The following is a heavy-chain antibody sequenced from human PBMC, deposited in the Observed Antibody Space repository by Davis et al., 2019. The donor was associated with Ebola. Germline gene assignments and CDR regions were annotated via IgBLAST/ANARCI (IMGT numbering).Heavy chain of an antibody. V-gene: IGHV3-30-3*01. Sequence: PGGSLRLSCATSGFTFSSYAMHWVRQAPGKGLEWVAVISYDGSNKYYADSVKGRFTISRDNSKNTLYLQMNSLRAEDTAVYYCAKGGDDYSSYYFDYWGQGTLVTVSS. J-gene: IGHJ4*02. D-gene: IGHD4-11*01. CDR3: AKGGDDYSSYYFDY. CDR2: ISYDGSNK. CDR1: GFTFSSYA.